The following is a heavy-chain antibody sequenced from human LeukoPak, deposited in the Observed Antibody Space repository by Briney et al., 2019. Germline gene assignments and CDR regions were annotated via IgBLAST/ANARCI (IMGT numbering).Heavy chain of an antibody. D-gene: IGHD2-8*01. Sequence: PGGSLRLSCAASGFTFSSYAMSWVRQAPGMGLEWVSAISGSGGSTYYADSVKGRFTISRDNSKNTLYLQMNSLRAEDTAVYYCAKDTGYCTNGVCRYFDYWGQGTLVTVSS. CDR1: GFTFSSYA. J-gene: IGHJ4*02. CDR3: AKDTGYCTNGVCRYFDY. V-gene: IGHV3-23*01. CDR2: ISGSGGST.